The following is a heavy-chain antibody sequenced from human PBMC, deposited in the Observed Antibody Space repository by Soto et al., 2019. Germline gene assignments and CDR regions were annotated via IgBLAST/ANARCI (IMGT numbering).Heavy chain of an antibody. V-gene: IGHV1-69*13. J-gene: IGHJ4*02. Sequence: SVKVSCKASGGTFSSYAISWVRQAPGQGLEWMGGIIPIFGTANYAQKVQGRVTITADEATSTAYMELSSLRSEDTDVYYCPRLSVTTMLNLDYWGQGTLVTVSS. CDR1: GGTFSSYA. D-gene: IGHD3-10*02. CDR2: IIPIFGTA. CDR3: PRLSVTTMLNLDY.